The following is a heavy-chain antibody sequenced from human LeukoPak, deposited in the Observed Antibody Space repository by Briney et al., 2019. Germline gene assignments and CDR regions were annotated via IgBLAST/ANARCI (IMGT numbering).Heavy chain of an antibody. CDR2: NSGSGATT. D-gene: IGHD6-6*01. V-gene: IGHV3-23*01. Sequence: GGSLRLSCAASGFTFSSYAMSWVRQAPGKGLEWVSTNSGSGATTSYADSVKGRFTISRDNSKHTLYLQMNSLRAEDTAVYYCARDAQLGYFDYWGQGTLVTVSS. CDR3: ARDAQLGYFDY. J-gene: IGHJ4*02. CDR1: GFTFSSYA.